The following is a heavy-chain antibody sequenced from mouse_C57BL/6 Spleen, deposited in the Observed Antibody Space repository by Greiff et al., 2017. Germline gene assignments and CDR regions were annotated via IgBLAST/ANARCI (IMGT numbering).Heavy chain of an antibody. CDR3: AREEVDWYFDV. V-gene: IGHV1-76*01. CDR2: IYPGSGNT. CDR1: GYIFTDYH. Sequence: QVQLQQSGAELVRPGASVKLSCKASGYIFTDYHINWVKQRPGQGLEWIARIYPGSGNTYYNEKFKGKATLTAAKSSSTAYMQFSSLTSEDSAVYFCAREEVDWYFDVWGTGTTVTVSS. J-gene: IGHJ1*03.